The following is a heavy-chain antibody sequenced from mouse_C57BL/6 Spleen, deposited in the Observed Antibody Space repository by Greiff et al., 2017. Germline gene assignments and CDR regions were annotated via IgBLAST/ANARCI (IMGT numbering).Heavy chain of an antibody. D-gene: IGHD1-1*01. CDR1: GYTFTDYY. J-gene: IGHJ3*01. CDR3: ARRGSSSHGFAY. Sequence: VQLQQSGAELVRPGASVKLSCKASGYTFTDYYINWVKQRPGQGLEWIARIYPGSGNTYYTEKFKGKATLTAEKSSTTAYMQLSSLTSEDSAVYFCARRGSSSHGFAYWGQGTLVTVSA. V-gene: IGHV1-76*01. CDR2: IYPGSGNT.